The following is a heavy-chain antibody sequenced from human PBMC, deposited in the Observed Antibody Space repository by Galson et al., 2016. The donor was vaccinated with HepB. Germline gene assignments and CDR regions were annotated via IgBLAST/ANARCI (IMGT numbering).Heavy chain of an antibody. CDR2: IKSKVNGETT. CDR1: GFPFKNAW. V-gene: IGHV3-15*01. Sequence: SLRLSCAASGFPFKNAWMSWVRQTPGRGLEWLGRIKSKVNGETTDYAAPVKDRFAISRDDSRDTGYLEMNSLKTEDTALYYCTTVSPYYGSGSSVDDYWGRGTLVTVSS. D-gene: IGHD3-10*01. CDR3: TTVSPYYGSGSSVDDY. J-gene: IGHJ4*02.